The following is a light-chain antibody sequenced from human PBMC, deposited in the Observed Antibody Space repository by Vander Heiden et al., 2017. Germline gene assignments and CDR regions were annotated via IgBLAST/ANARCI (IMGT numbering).Light chain of an antibody. J-gene: IGKJ2*01. CDR3: QQSYSTPHT. V-gene: IGKV1-39*01. CDR1: QSISSY. CDR2: AAS. Sequence: EIQMTPSPSSLSASVGDRVTITCRASQSISSYLNWYQQKPGKAPKLLMYAASSLQSGVPSSFSGSGSGTDFTLTITSLQPEDFATYYCQQSYSTPHTFGQGTKLEIK.